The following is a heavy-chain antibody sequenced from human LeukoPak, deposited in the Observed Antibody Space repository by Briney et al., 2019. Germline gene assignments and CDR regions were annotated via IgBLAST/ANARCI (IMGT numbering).Heavy chain of an antibody. CDR3: AKAGCSSARCYTNY. J-gene: IGHJ4*02. CDR2: ISYNGSEV. D-gene: IGHD2-8*01. V-gene: IGHV3-30*18. CDR1: GFAFSTYA. Sequence: GRSLRLSCAASGFAFSTYAMHWGRQAPGKGLEWVAVISYNGSEVYYGDSVKGRFTISRDNSRITLYLQMNRLRVEDAAVYHCAKAGCSSARCYTNYWGQGTSVTVSS.